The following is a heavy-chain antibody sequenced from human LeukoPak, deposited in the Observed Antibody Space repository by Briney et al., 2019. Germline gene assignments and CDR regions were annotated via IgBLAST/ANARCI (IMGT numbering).Heavy chain of an antibody. CDR2: ISSSSSYI. CDR3: ARDGTTSSSVNFDY. CDR1: GFTFSSYS. V-gene: IGHV3-21*01. D-gene: IGHD6-6*01. Sequence: GGSLRLSCAASGFTFSSYSMNWVRQAPGKGLEWVSSISSSSSYIYYADSVKGRFTISRDNAKNSLYLQMNSLRAEDTAVYYCARDGTTSSSVNFDYWGQGTLVTVSS. J-gene: IGHJ4*02.